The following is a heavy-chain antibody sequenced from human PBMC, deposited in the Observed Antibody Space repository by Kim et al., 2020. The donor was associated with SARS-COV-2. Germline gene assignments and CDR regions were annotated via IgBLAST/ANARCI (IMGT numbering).Heavy chain of an antibody. J-gene: IGHJ6*02. CDR2: IIPIFGTA. D-gene: IGHD3-3*01. V-gene: IGHV1-69*13. Sequence: SVKVSCKASGGTFSSYAISWVRQAPGQGLEWMGGIIPIFGTANYAQKFQGRVTITADESTSTAYMELSSLRSEDTAVYYCARTFWSHPYYYYGMDVWGQGTTVTVSS. CDR3: ARTFWSHPYYYYGMDV. CDR1: GGTFSSYA.